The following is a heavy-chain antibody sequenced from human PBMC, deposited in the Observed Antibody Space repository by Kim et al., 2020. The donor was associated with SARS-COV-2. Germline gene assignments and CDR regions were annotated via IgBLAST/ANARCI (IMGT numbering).Heavy chain of an antibody. D-gene: IGHD3-3*01. CDR3: ARVNVLRFLEWLPHAGPFDY. CDR1: GGSISSYY. CDR2: IYYSGTT. Sequence: SETLSLTCTVSGGSISSYYWSWIRQPPGKGLEWIGYIYYSGTTNYNPSLKSRVTISLDTSKNNFSLKLSSVTAADTAVYYCARVNVLRFLEWLPHAGPFDYWGQGTLVTVSS. V-gene: IGHV4-59*01. J-gene: IGHJ4*02.